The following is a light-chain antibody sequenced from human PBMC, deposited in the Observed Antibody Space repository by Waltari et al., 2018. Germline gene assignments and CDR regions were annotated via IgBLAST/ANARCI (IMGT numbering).Light chain of an antibody. CDR1: FSSIGSNA. CDR2: TNS. CDR3: AAWDDSLNGWV. V-gene: IGLV1-44*01. J-gene: IGLJ3*02. Sequence: QSVLTQPPSASGTPGQRATISCSGSFSSIGSNAVNWYQQLPGTAPKLLIYTNSQRPSVVPDRFSGSKSGTSASLVISGLQSEDEADYYCAAWDDSLNGWVFGGGTKLTVL.